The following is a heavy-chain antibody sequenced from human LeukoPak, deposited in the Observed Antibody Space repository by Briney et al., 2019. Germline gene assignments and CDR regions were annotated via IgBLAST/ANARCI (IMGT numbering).Heavy chain of an antibody. CDR1: GYTFTSYG. V-gene: IGHV1-18*01. Sequence: ASVKVSCKASGYTFTSYGISWVRQAPGQGLEWMGWISAYNGNTNYAQKLQGRVTMTTDTSTSTAYMELSRLRSDDTAVYYCARDHFSSDYDILTGYKYYYYMDVWGKGTTVTISS. CDR2: ISAYNGNT. CDR3: ARDHFSSDYDILTGYKYYYYMDV. J-gene: IGHJ6*03. D-gene: IGHD3-9*01.